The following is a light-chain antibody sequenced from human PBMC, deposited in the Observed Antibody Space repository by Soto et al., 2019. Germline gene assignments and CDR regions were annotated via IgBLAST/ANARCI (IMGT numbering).Light chain of an antibody. CDR3: SSFTSSSTRV. Sequence: QSVLTQPASVSGSPGQSITISCTGTSSDVAGYNYVSWYQQHPGKAPKLMIYDVSNRPSGVSNRFSGSKSGNTASLTISGLQAEDEAHYYCSSFTSSSTRVFGGGTQLTVL. CDR2: DVS. J-gene: IGLJ7*01. CDR1: SSDVAGYNY. V-gene: IGLV2-14*01.